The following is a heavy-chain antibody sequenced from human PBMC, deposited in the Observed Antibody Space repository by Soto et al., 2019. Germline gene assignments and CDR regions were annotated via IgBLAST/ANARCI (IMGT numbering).Heavy chain of an antibody. D-gene: IGHD6-6*01. Sequence: QEQLVQSGAEVKKPGSSVKVSCKASGGTFSNYALGWVRQAPGQGLEWMGGIIPIFGAATYAQKFQGRVTVTADKYTGTAYMELSSLRSEDTAVYYCARGRGFYSSSDEFYFYSMDVWGQGTTVTVSS. V-gene: IGHV1-69*06. J-gene: IGHJ6*02. CDR3: ARGRGFYSSSDEFYFYSMDV. CDR2: IIPIFGAA. CDR1: GGTFSNYA.